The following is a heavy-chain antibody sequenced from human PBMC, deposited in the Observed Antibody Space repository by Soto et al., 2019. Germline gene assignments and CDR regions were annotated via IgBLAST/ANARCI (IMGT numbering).Heavy chain of an antibody. CDR3: ERGTYFDY. D-gene: IGHD1-1*01. J-gene: IGHJ4*02. CDR2: ISAYNDHT. V-gene: IGHV1-18*01. Sequence: QVQLVQSGAEVKKPGASVKVSCKAAGYTLTTYGVSWVRQAPGQGLEWVGWISAYNDHTNYAQKFQGRVTMTTDTSTSTAYMELRSLRSDDTAVYYCERGTYFDYWGQGTLVTVSS. CDR1: GYTLTTYG.